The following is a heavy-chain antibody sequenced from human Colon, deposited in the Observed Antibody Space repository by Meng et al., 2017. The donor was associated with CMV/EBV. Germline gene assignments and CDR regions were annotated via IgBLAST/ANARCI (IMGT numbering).Heavy chain of an antibody. CDR1: GFTFSSYA. J-gene: IGHJ3*02. CDR2: ISYDGSNK. Sequence: SCAASGFTFSSYAMHWVRQAPGKGLEWVAVISYDGSNKYYADSVKGRFTISRDNSKNTLYLQMNSLRAEDTAVYYCARRITIFGVVPGDAFDIWGQGTMVTVSS. D-gene: IGHD3-3*01. CDR3: ARRITIFGVVPGDAFDI. V-gene: IGHV3-30-3*01.